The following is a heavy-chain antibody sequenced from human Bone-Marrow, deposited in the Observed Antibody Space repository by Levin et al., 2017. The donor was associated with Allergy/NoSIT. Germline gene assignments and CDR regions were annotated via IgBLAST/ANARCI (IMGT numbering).Heavy chain of an antibody. CDR2: ITNSGGNT. V-gene: IGHV3-23*01. J-gene: IGHJ2*01. D-gene: IGHD3-3*01. CDR3: AKVVGLVWSGIQAWGYFDL. Sequence: PGGSLRLSCAASGFTFSNYAMTWVRQAPGKGLEWVSSITNSGGNTFNADSVKGRFSISRDNSRNTLFLQMNSLTAEDTALYYCAKVVGLVWSGIQAWGYFDLWGRGTLVTVSS. CDR1: GFTFSNYA.